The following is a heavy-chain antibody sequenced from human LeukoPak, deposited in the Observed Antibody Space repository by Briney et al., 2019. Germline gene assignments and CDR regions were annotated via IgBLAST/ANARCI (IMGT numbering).Heavy chain of an antibody. J-gene: IGHJ4*02. CDR3: ARGLTPDY. D-gene: IGHD3-9*01. CDR2: ISGTYNTI. V-gene: IGHV3-48*01. Sequence: GESLKISCAASGFTFSYYSMNWVRQAPGKGLEWVSYISGTYNTIYYAASLKGRFTIARDNAKNSLYLQMNSLRAADTAVYYCARGLTPDYWGQGTLVTVSS. CDR1: GFTFSYYS.